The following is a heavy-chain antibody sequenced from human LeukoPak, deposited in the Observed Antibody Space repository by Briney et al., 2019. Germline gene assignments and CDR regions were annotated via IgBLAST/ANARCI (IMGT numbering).Heavy chain of an antibody. J-gene: IGHJ5*02. D-gene: IGHD6-13*01. CDR3: ARDSKSVGSWYWFDP. V-gene: IGHV4-61*02. Sequence: SETLSLACTVSGGSFSSNGYYWSRIRQPAGKGVEWIGRIYTSGSTNYNPSLKSRVTMSVDTSKNQFSLKLSSVTAADTAVYYCARDSKSVGSWYWFDPWGQGTLVTVSS. CDR1: GGSFSSNGYY. CDR2: IYTSGST.